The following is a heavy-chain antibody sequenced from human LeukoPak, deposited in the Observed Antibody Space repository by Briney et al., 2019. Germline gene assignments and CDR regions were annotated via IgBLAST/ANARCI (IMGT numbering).Heavy chain of an antibody. V-gene: IGHV4-4*02. CDR1: GGSISSSNW. D-gene: IGHD3-3*01. Sequence: PSGTLSLTCAVSGGSISSSNWWSWVRQPPGKGLEWIGEIYHSGSTNYNPSLKSRVTISVDTSKNQFSLKLSSVTAADTAVYYCARGHDFWSGSSRWFDPWGQGTLVTVSS. CDR2: IYHSGST. CDR3: ARGHDFWSGSSRWFDP. J-gene: IGHJ5*02.